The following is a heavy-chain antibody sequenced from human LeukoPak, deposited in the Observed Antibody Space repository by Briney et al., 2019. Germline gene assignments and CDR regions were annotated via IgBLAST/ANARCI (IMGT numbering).Heavy chain of an antibody. CDR1: GYTFTSYG. CDR3: ARAGGLNFHLPFDY. V-gene: IGHV1-18*01. Sequence: ASVKVSCKASGYTFTSYGISWVRQAPGQGLEWMGWISAYNGNTNYAQKLQGRVTMTTDTSTSTAYMGLRSLRSDDTAVYYCARAGGLNFHLPFDYWGQGTLVTVSS. J-gene: IGHJ4*02. D-gene: IGHD3-16*01. CDR2: ISAYNGNT.